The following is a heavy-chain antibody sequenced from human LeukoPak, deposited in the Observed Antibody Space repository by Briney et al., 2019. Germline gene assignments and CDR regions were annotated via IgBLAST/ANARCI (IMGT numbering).Heavy chain of an antibody. CDR2: IKQDGSEK. CDR3: ARGIVGATSLGY. D-gene: IGHD1-26*01. Sequence: GGSLRLSCAASGFIFSSYWMSWVRQAPGKGLEWVANIKQDGSEKYYVDSVKGRFTISRDNAKNSLYLQMNSLRAEDTAVYYCARGIVGATSLGYWGQGTLVTVSS. J-gene: IGHJ4*02. CDR1: GFIFSSYW. V-gene: IGHV3-7*01.